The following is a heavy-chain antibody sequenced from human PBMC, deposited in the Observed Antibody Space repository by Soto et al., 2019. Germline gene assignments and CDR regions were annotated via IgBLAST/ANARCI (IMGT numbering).Heavy chain of an antibody. CDR3: GREDDFWSGYLAY. CDR2: IYYTGLS. Sequence: PSETLSLTCTVSGGSISSYYWSWIRQPPGKGLEWIGYIYYTGLSNYNPSLKGRVTISVDTSKNQFSLKLSSVTAADTAVYYCGREDDFWSGYLAYWGQGILVTVSS. J-gene: IGHJ4*02. V-gene: IGHV4-59*01. CDR1: GGSISSYY. D-gene: IGHD3-3*01.